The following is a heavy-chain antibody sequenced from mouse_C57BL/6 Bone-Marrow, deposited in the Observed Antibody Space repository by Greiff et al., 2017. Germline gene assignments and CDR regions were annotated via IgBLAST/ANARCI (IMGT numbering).Heavy chain of an antibody. Sequence: EVKLVESGGGLVQPGGSLSLSCAASGFTFTDYYMSWVRQPPGKALEWLGFIRNKANGYTTEYSASVKGRFTISRNNSQSILYLQMNALRADDSATYYCARNRDSQDMDYWGQGTSVTVSS. CDR1: GFTFTDYY. D-gene: IGHD3-2*01. CDR3: ARNRDSQDMDY. V-gene: IGHV7-3*01. J-gene: IGHJ4*01. CDR2: IRNKANGYTT.